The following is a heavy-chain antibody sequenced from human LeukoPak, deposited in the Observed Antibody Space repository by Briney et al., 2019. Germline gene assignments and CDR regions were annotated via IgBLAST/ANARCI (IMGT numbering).Heavy chain of an antibody. J-gene: IGHJ4*02. D-gene: IGHD1-1*01. CDR3: ARGRETTPHFDY. Sequence: ASVKVSCKASGYTFTGYYMHWLRQAPGQGLEWMGWINPNSGGTNYAQKFQGRVTMTRDTSISTAYMELSRLRSDDTAVYYCARGRETTPHFDYWGQGTLVTVSS. CDR2: INPNSGGT. V-gene: IGHV1-2*02. CDR1: GYTFTGYY.